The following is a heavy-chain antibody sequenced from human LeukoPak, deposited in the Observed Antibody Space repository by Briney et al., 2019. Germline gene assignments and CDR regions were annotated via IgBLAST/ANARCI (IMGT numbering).Heavy chain of an antibody. V-gene: IGHV1-2*02. CDR2: INPNSGGT. CDR3: ARGFGELLRLYYFDY. Sequence: ASVTVSCKTSGYTFTGYYMHWVRQAPGQGLEWMGWINPNSGGTNYAQKFQGRVTMTRDTSISTAYMELSRLTSDDTAVYSCARGFGELLRLYYFDYWGLATVVTVSS. J-gene: IGHJ4*02. CDR1: GYTFTGYY. D-gene: IGHD3-10*01.